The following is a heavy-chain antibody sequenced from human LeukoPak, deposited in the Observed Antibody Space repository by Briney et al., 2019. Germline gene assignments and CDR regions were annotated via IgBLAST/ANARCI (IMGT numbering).Heavy chain of an antibody. CDR2: IHYDGSNK. CDR1: RFTFSSYG. Sequence: RGSLRLSCAASRFTFSSYGMHWVRQAPGKGLEWVSFIHYDGSNKYYADSVKGRFTISRDNSKNTLYLQMNSLRAEDTAVYYCARRAGGYSHPYDYWGQGTLVTVSS. J-gene: IGHJ4*02. V-gene: IGHV3-30*02. CDR3: ARRAGGYSHPYDY. D-gene: IGHD4-23*01.